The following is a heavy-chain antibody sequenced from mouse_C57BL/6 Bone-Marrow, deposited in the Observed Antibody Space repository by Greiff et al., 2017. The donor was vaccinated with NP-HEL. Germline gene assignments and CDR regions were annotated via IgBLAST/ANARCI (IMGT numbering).Heavy chain of an antibody. D-gene: IGHD2-10*01. CDR2: GQGLEWIG. Sequence: VKLMESGPELARPWASVKISCQAFYTFSRRVHFAIRDTNYWMQWVKQRPGQGLEWIGAIYPGNGDTSYNQKFKGKATLTADKSSSTAYMQLSSLTSEDSAVYYCALVPLLLGFAYWGQGTLVTVSA. CDR1: YTFSRRVH. CDR3: SEDSAVYYCALVPLLLGFAY. J-gene: IGHJ3*01. V-gene: IGHV1-87*01.